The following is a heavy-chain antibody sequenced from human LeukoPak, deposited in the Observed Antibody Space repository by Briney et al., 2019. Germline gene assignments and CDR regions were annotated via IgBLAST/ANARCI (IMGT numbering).Heavy chain of an antibody. CDR1: GYTFTSCA. CDR3: ARPKYCSSTSCYNWFDP. Sequence: ASVKVSCKASGYTFTSCAMHWVRQAPGQRLEWMGWINAGNGNTKYSQKFQSRVTITRDTSASTAYMELSSLRSEDTAVYYCARPKYCSSTSCYNWFDPWGQGTLVTVSS. J-gene: IGHJ5*02. V-gene: IGHV1-3*01. D-gene: IGHD2-2*01. CDR2: INAGNGNT.